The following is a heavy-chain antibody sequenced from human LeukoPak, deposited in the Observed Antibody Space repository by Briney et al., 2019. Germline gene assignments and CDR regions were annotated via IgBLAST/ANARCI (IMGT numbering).Heavy chain of an antibody. Sequence: GGSLRLSCGASGFTFSSNWMSWVRQAPGKGLEWVANIKEDGSEKYYVDSVKGRFTISRDNAKNSLYLQMKSLCAEDTAVYYCARDGAAVGDDFDYWGQGTLVTVSS. V-gene: IGHV3-7*01. J-gene: IGHJ4*02. D-gene: IGHD6-13*01. CDR3: ARDGAAVGDDFDY. CDR2: IKEDGSEK. CDR1: GFTFSSNW.